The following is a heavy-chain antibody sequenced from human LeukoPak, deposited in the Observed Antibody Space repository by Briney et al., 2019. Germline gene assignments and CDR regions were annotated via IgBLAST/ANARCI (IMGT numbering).Heavy chain of an antibody. D-gene: IGHD5-12*01. J-gene: IGHJ4*02. V-gene: IGHV3-23*01. CDR3: AKESGLMRPCDF. Sequence: GGSLRLSCAASGFTFSAYGMNWVRQAPGKGLEWVSAISADGKRPYYADSVKGRFTISRDNSKNTLYLQMNNLRAEDTAMYYCAKESGLMRPCDFWGQGTLVTVSS. CDR2: ISADGKRP. CDR1: GFTFSAYG.